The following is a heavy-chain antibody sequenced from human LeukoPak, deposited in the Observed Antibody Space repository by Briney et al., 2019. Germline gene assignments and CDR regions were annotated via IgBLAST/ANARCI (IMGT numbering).Heavy chain of an antibody. V-gene: IGHV4-30-2*01. Sequence: PSETLSLTCAVSGGSISSGGYSWSWIRQPPGKGLEWIGYIYHSGSTYYNPSLKSRVTISVDRSKNQFSLKLSSVTAADTAVYYCARGIAAAGPFDYWGQGTLVTVSS. CDR2: IYHSGST. D-gene: IGHD6-13*01. CDR1: GGSISSGGYS. J-gene: IGHJ4*02. CDR3: ARGIAAAGPFDY.